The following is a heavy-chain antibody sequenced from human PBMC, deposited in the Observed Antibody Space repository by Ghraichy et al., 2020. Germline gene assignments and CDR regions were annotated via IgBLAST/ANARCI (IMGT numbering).Heavy chain of an antibody. CDR3: ARDPGPAMVTGREYYYYYGMDV. Sequence: SETLSLTCAVSGYSISSGYYWGWIRQPPGKGLEWIGSIYHSGSTYYNPSLKSRVTISVDTSKNQFSLKLSSVTAADTAVYYCARDPGPAMVTGREYYYYYGMDVWGQGTTVTVSS. CDR1: GYSISSGYY. CDR2: IYHSGST. V-gene: IGHV4-38-2*02. D-gene: IGHD5-18*01. J-gene: IGHJ6*02.